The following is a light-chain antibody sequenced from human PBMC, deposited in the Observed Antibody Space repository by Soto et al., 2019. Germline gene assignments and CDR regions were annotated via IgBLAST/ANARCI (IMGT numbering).Light chain of an antibody. V-gene: IGKV1-12*01. J-gene: IGKJ5*01. CDR3: QQASSFPPT. CDR2: AAS. Sequence: IQMTQSPASVSASVGDRVTITCRASQDISSWLAWYQQKPGKAPKIMIYAASSLQGGVPSRFSGSGSGTEFTLTISSLQPEDFATYYCQQASSFPPTFGQGTRLEIK. CDR1: QDISSW.